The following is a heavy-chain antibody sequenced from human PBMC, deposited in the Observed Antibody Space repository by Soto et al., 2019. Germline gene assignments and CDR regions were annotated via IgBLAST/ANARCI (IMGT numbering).Heavy chain of an antibody. V-gene: IGHV1-24*01. CDR1: GYTLTELS. J-gene: IGHJ4*02. Sequence: GASVKVSCKVSGYTLTELSIHWVRQAPGEGLEWMGGFDLENGETIYAQRFQGRVTMTEESSADTPYMELSSLRSEDTAVYYCAIEVRPRNQFDHRGPGPMLTVSS. CDR2: FDLENGET. D-gene: IGHD3-10*01. CDR3: AIEVRPRNQFDH.